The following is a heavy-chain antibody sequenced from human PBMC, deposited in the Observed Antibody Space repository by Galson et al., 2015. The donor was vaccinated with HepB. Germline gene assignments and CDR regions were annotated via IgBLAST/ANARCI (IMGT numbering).Heavy chain of an antibody. Sequence: SLRLSCAASGFTFSSYAMSWVRQAPGKGLEWVSAISGSGGSTYYADSVKGRFTISRDNSKNTLYLQMNSLRAEDTAVYYCAKDLHGGRQWLAYFDYWGQGTLVTVSS. J-gene: IGHJ4*02. D-gene: IGHD6-19*01. CDR2: ISGSGGST. CDR1: GFTFSSYA. V-gene: IGHV3-23*01. CDR3: AKDLHGGRQWLAYFDY.